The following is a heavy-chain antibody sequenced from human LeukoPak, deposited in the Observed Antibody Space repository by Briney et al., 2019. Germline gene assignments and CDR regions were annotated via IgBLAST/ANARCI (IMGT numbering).Heavy chain of an antibody. CDR1: GFIFSSYA. CDR2: ISYDGSNK. Sequence: GRSLRLSCAASGFIFSSYAMHWVRQAPGKGLEWVAVISYDGSNKYYADSVKGRFTISRDNSKNTLYLQMNSLRAEDTAVYYCARTRSDFWSGYRPDQYYYYGMDVWGQGTTVTVSS. CDR3: ARTRSDFWSGYRPDQYYYYGMDV. D-gene: IGHD3-3*01. J-gene: IGHJ6*02. V-gene: IGHV3-30-3*01.